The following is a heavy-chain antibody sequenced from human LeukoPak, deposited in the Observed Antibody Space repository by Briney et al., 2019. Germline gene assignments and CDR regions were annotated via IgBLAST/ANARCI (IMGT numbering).Heavy chain of an antibody. Sequence: SETLSLTCTVSGGSISSSSYYWGWIRQPPGKGLEWIGGIYYSGSTYYNPSLKSRVTISVDTSKKQFSLKLSSVTAADTAVYYCARGNNGQSSLIDFWGQGTLVAVSS. CDR2: IYYSGST. CDR3: ARGNNGQSSLIDF. D-gene: IGHD1/OR15-1a*01. J-gene: IGHJ4*02. CDR1: GGSISSSSYY. V-gene: IGHV4-39*01.